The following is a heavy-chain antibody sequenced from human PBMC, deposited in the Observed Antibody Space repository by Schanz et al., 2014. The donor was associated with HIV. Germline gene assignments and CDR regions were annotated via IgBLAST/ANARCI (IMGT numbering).Heavy chain of an antibody. D-gene: IGHD6-19*01. V-gene: IGHV3-33*03. CDR2: TSYDGRNT. J-gene: IGHJ6*02. CDR3: AKEYVSGWGRQLYPMDV. Sequence: QVHLVQSGGGVVQPGGSLRLSCAASGFAFHVYGMHWVRQAPDKGLEWVAGTSYDGRNTYYADSVKGRFSISRDNFKSTVVLQMDNVRVDDTALYFCAKEYVSGWGRQLYPMDVWGQGTAVIVSS. CDR1: GFAFHVYG.